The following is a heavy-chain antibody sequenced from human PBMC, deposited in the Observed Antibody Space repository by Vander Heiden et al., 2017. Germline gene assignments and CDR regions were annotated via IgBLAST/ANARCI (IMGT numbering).Heavy chain of an antibody. CDR1: GFTFDDYD. J-gene: IGHJ4*02. V-gene: IGHV3-9*01. D-gene: IGHD3-22*01. CDR2: ISWNSGSI. CDR3: AKARDDSSGYYTLFDY. Sequence: EVQLVESGGGLVQPGRSRRLSCTASGFTFDDYDMHWVRQASGKGLELVSGISWNSGSIGYADSVKGRFTISRDNAKNSLYLQMNSLRAEDTALYYCAKARDDSSGYYTLFDYWGQGTLVTVSS.